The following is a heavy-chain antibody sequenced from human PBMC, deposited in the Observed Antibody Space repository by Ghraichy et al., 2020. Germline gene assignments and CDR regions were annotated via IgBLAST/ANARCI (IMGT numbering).Heavy chain of an antibody. Sequence: ASVKVSCKPSGYTFTGYYIHWVRQAPGQGLEWMGIINPSSGSTTYAQKFRGRLTMTRDTSTSTVYMKLSSLKSEDTAVYFCARDTAAAISLDYWGQGTLVTVSS. V-gene: IGHV1-46*01. J-gene: IGHJ4*02. D-gene: IGHD6-13*01. CDR2: INPSSGST. CDR1: GYTFTGYY. CDR3: ARDTAAAISLDY.